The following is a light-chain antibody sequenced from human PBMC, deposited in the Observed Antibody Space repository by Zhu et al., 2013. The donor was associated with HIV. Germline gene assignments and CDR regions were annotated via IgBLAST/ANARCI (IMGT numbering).Light chain of an antibody. CDR2: DNN. CDR1: NSNIANNF. V-gene: IGLV1-51*01. CDR3: GTWDSSLSVHVL. J-gene: IGLJ2*01. Sequence: QSILTQPPSVSAAEGQKVTISCSGSNSNIANNFVSWYQQLPGTAPRLLIYDNNQRPSGIPDRFSGSKSGTSANLDITGLQTGDEADYYCGTWDSSLSVHVLFGGGTKLTVL.